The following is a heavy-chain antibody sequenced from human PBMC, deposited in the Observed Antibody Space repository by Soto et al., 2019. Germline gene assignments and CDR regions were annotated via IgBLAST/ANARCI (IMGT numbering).Heavy chain of an antibody. CDR1: GDTFSFYS. V-gene: IGHV1-69*04. J-gene: IGHJ4*02. CDR3: ATRYGSGYRAFDY. D-gene: IGHD3-10*01. CDR2: VNPILSMS. Sequence: QVQLVQSGAEVKRPGSSVKVSCKSSGDTFSFYSINWVRQAPGLGLELMGRVNPILSMSNYAQRFQGRVTVTADKSTSTAYMELSGLRSEDTAMYYCATRYGSGYRAFDYWGQGALVNFSS.